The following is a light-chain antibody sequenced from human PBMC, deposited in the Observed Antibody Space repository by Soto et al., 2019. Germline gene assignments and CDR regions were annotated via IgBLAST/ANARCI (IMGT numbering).Light chain of an antibody. CDR1: SSDVGGYNY. J-gene: IGLJ2*01. Sequence: QSALTQPRSVSGSPGRSVTISSTGTSSDVGGYNYVSWYQQHPGKAPKLMIYDVSKRPSGVPDRFSGSKSGNTASLTISGLQAEDEADYYCCSYAGSYTGVFGGGTKLTV. CDR2: DVS. V-gene: IGLV2-11*01. CDR3: CSYAGSYTGV.